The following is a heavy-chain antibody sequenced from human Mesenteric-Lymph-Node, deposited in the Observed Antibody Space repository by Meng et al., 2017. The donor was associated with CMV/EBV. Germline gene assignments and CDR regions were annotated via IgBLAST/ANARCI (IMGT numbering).Heavy chain of an antibody. CDR2: INSDGSST. D-gene: IGHD6-13*01. CDR1: GGSISSRNYY. CDR3: TRARGRIAATEDYFDY. J-gene: IGHJ4*02. V-gene: IGHV3-74*01. Sequence: ETLSLTCTVSGGSISSRNYYWGWIRQPPGKGLVWVSRINSDGSSTNYADSVKGRFTISRDNAKNTLYLQMNSLRAEDTAVYYCTRARGRIAATEDYFDYWGQGTPVTVSS.